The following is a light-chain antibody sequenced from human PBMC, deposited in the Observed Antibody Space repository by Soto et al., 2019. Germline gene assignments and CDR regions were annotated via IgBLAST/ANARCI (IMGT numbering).Light chain of an antibody. CDR1: QRVSSY. V-gene: IGKV3-11*01. CDR2: DAS. CDR3: QQRSNWPPIT. J-gene: IGKJ5*01. Sequence: IVLTPSPATLSLSPGERATLSCRASQRVSSYLAWYQQKPGQAPRLVIYDASNRATGIPARFSGSGSGTDFTPTISSLEPEDFAVYDCQQRSNWPPITFGQGTRLENK.